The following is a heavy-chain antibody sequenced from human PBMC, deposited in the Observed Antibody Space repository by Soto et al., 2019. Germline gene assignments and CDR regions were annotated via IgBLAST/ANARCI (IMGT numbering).Heavy chain of an antibody. J-gene: IGHJ3*02. CDR2: IYYSGST. D-gene: IGHD3-22*01. CDR1: GGSISSYY. V-gene: IGHV4-59*01. CDR3: AREVYYYDSSGYYYVGGAFDI. Sequence: PSETLSLTCTVSGGSISSYYWSWIRQPPGKGLECIWYIYYSGSTNYNPSLKSRVTISVDTSKNQFSLKLSSVTAADTAVYYCAREVYYYDSSGYYYVGGAFDIWGQGTMVTVSS.